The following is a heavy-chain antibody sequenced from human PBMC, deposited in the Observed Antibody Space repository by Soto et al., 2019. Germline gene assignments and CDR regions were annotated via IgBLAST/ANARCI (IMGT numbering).Heavy chain of an antibody. CDR2: INTYDGNT. J-gene: IGHJ4*02. D-gene: IGHD3-22*01. CDR3: ARVRLTMIVVPFGVL. Sequence: QVQLVQSGAEVKKPGASVKVSCKASGYTFTSYGIAWVRQAPGQGLEWMRWINTYDGNTNYAQEFQGRVTMTTDTSTSTAYMELRSLRSDDTAVYYCARVRLTMIVVPFGVLWGQGTLVTVSS. CDR1: GYTFTSYG. V-gene: IGHV1-18*04.